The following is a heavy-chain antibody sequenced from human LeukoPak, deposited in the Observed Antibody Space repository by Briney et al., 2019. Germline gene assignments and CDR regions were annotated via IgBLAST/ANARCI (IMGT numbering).Heavy chain of an antibody. J-gene: IGHJ4*02. V-gene: IGHV1-8*03. Sequence: GSVKDSCKTSVYTFSTYDINWLRQAAGQGLEWMGWMNPNSANTSFAQKCQGRAAITRDTSTATAYLELSSLTSEDTAVYYCARAIRYQLLSDYWGQGTLVTVSS. D-gene: IGHD2-2*01. CDR3: ARAIRYQLLSDY. CDR1: VYTFSTYD. CDR2: MNPNSANT.